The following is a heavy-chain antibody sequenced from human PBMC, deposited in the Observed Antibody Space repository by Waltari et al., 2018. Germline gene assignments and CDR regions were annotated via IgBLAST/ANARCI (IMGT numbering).Heavy chain of an antibody. CDR3: ARDTVPGAGTTRARNLFGP. V-gene: IGHV3-30-3*01. Sequence: QVQLMESGGGVVQPGGSLRLTWAASGFTFHTYALHWVRQAPGRGLEWVEVICQEGSGSFYRDSVRGRFTISRDNSENTLYLQMNGLRTDDTAVYFCARDTVPGAGTTRARNLFGPWGQGTLVTVSS. CDR1: GFTFHTYA. CDR2: ICQEGSGS. D-gene: IGHD1-1*01. J-gene: IGHJ5*02.